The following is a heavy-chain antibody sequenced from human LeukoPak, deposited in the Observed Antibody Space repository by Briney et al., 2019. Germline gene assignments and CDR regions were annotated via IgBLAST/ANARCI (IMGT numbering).Heavy chain of an antibody. CDR2: ISSSGGTI. D-gene: IGHD3-16*01. V-gene: IGHV3-11*01. J-gene: IGHJ4*02. CDR3: AKEGGDWGEGYFDY. Sequence: AGGSLRLFCSASGFTFSDSYMSWIRQVPGKGLEWISYISSSGGTIYYADSVKGRFTISRDNAKNSLYLQMNSLRAEDTAGYYCAKEGGDWGEGYFDYWGQGTLVTVSS. CDR1: GFTFSDSY.